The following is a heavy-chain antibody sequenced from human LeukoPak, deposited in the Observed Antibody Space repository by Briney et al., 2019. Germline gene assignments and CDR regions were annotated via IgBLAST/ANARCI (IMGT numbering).Heavy chain of an antibody. CDR3: ARDRGGSSGWYGFDY. CDR1: GYSISSGSYY. D-gene: IGHD6-19*01. CDR2: IYTSGST. Sequence: PSETLSLTCAVSGYSISSGSYYWSWIRQPAGKGLEWIGRIYTSGSTNYNPSLKSRVTISVDTSKNQFSLKLSSVTAADTAVYYCARDRGGSSGWYGFDYWGQGTLVTVSS. J-gene: IGHJ4*02. V-gene: IGHV4-61*02.